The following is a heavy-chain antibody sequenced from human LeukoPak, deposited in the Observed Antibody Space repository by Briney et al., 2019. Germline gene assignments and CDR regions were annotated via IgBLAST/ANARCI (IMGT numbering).Heavy chain of an antibody. CDR3: ARDRYGYTLDY. V-gene: IGHV3-21*06. CDR1: GFTFKTHS. Sequence: GGSLRLSCAISGFTFKTHSMHWVRQAPGKGLEWVSSISSGSGHIYYADSLKGRFTVSRDNAKNSLFLQMNSLRAEDTAVYYCARDRYGYTLDYWGQGTLVTVSS. J-gene: IGHJ4*02. D-gene: IGHD5-24*01. CDR2: ISSGSGHI.